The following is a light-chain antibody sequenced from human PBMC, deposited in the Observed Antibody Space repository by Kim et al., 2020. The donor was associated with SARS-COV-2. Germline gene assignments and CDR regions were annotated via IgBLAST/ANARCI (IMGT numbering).Light chain of an antibody. V-gene: IGKV3-15*01. J-gene: IGKJ2*03. Sequence: TLSVSPGERATLSCRASQSITNNLAWYQQRPGQAPRLLIYGASTRATGIPARFSGSGSGTEFTLTISSLQSEDFAVYYCQQYYNWRFGQGTKLEI. CDR3: QQYYNWR. CDR2: GAS. CDR1: QSITNN.